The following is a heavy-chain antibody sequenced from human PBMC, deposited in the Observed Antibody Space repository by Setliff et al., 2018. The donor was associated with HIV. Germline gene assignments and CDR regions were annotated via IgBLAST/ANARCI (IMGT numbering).Heavy chain of an antibody. V-gene: IGHV1-24*01. D-gene: IGHD5-12*01. CDR3: AIDGAGGWLRPMPDY. J-gene: IGHJ4*02. CDR1: GGTFGNLG. CDR2: FDPQDGET. Sequence: ASVKVSCKASGGTFGNLGLNWVRQAPGKGLEWMGYFDPQDGETVYAQKFQGRVTMTEDTSIDTAYMELTRLRSEDTAVYYCAIDGAGGWLRPMPDYWGQGTLVTVSS.